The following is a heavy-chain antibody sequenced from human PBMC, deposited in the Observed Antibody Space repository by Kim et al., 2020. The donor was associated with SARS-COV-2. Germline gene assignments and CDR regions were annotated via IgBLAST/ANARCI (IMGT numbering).Heavy chain of an antibody. CDR2: MNPNSGNT. CDR1: GYTFTRYD. Sequence: ASVKVSCKASGYTFTRYDINWVRQAPGQGFEWMGWMNPNSGNTGYAQKFQGRVTMTSDTSINTAYMELSGLRFEDTPFYYCPSGRFTTIFD. D-gene: IGHD3-22*01. CDR3: PSGRFTTIFD. J-gene: IGHJ4*01. V-gene: IGHV1-8*01.